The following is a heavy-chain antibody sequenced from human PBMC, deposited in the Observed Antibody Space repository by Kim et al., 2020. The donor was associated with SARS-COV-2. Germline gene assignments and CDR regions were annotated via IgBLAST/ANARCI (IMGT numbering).Heavy chain of an antibody. CDR3: ARDFSPPHYYYYDMDV. Sequence: GGSLRLSCAASGFTVSSNYMSWVRQAPGKGLEWVSVIYSGGSTYYADSVKGRFTISRDNSKNTLYLQMNSLRAEDTAVYYCARDFSPPHYYYYDMDVWGQGTTVTVSS. CDR1: GFTVSSNY. V-gene: IGHV3-66*01. J-gene: IGHJ6*02. CDR2: IYSGGST.